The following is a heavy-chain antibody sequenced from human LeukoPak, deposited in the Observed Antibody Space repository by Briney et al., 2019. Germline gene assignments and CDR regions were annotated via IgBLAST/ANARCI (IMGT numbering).Heavy chain of an antibody. J-gene: IGHJ5*02. Sequence: GGSLRLSCAASGFTVSNNYMSWVRQAPGKGLEWVSVIYSGGSTYYADSVEGRFTTSRDNSKNTLYLQMNSLRAEDTAVYYCARGGVVALKHWFDPWGQGTLVTVSS. CDR1: GFTVSNNY. D-gene: IGHD2-2*01. CDR2: IYSGGST. CDR3: ARGGVVALKHWFDP. V-gene: IGHV3-53*01.